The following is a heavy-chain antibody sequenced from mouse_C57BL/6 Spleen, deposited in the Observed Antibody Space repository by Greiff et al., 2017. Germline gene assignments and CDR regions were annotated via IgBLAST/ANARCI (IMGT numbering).Heavy chain of an antibody. J-gene: IGHJ3*01. CDR2: ISYDGSN. CDR1: GYSITSGYY. Sequence: EVKLQESGPGLVKPSQSLSLTCSVTGYSITSGYYWNWIRQFPGNKLEWMGYISYDGSNNYNPSLKNRISITRDTSKNQFFLKLNSVTTEDTATYYCAREGAYYPSYWGQGTLVTVSA. D-gene: IGHD2-10*01. CDR3: AREGAYYPSY. V-gene: IGHV3-6*01.